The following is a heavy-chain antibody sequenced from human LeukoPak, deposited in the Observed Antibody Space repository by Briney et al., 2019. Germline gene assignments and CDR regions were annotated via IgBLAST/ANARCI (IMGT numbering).Heavy chain of an antibody. J-gene: IGHJ3*02. CDR3: ARKRSIFGVADAFDI. Sequence: SETLSLTCTVSGGSISSYYWSWIRQPAGKGLEWIGRIYTSGSTNYNPSLKSRVTMSVDTSKNQFSLKLSSVTAADTAVYYCARKRSIFGVADAFDIWGQGTMVTVSS. CDR2: IYTSGST. D-gene: IGHD3-3*01. CDR1: GGSISSYY. V-gene: IGHV4-4*07.